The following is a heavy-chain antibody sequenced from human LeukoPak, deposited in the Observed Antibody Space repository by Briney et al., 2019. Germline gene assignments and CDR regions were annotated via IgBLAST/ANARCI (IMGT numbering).Heavy chain of an antibody. J-gene: IGHJ4*02. V-gene: IGHV3-23*01. Sequence: PGGSLRLSCAASGFTFSRYAMRWVRQAPGKGLEWVSPISGSGSSTYYADSVKGRFTIYRDDSNTTLYLQMNSLRAEDTAVYYCAKGVAVASPYYFDYWGQGTLVTVSS. CDR2: ISGSGSST. CDR1: GFTFSRYA. CDR3: AKGVAVASPYYFDY. D-gene: IGHD6-19*01.